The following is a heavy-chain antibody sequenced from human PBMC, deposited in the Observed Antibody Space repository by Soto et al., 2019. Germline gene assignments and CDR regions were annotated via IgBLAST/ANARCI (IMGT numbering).Heavy chain of an antibody. V-gene: IGHV1-3*01. CDR2: INAGNGNT. Sequence: QVQLVQSGAEVKKPGASVKVSFKASGYTLTSYAMHWVRQAPGQRLEWMGWINAGNGNTKYSQKFQGRVTITRDTSASTAYMELSSLRSEDTAVYYCARGPGGPDGPGDYWGQGTLVTVSS. CDR1: GYTLTSYA. CDR3: ARGPGGPDGPGDY. J-gene: IGHJ4*02. D-gene: IGHD2-15*01.